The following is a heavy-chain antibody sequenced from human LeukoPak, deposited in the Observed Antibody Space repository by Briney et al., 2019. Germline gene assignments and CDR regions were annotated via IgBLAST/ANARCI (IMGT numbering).Heavy chain of an antibody. CDR1: VFTFSSYS. CDR3: ARETIYCSSTSCHNDAFDI. Sequence: GGSLRLSCAASVFTFSSYSMNWVRQAPGKGLEWVSYISSRSSTIYYADSVKGRFTISRDNAKNSLYLQMNSLRAEDTAVYYCARETIYCSSTSCHNDAFDIWGQGTMVTVSS. CDR2: ISSRSSTI. J-gene: IGHJ3*02. D-gene: IGHD2-2*01. V-gene: IGHV3-48*01.